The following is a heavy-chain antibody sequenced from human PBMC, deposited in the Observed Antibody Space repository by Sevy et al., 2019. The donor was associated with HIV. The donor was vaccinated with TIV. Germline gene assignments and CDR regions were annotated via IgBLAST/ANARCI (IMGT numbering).Heavy chain of an antibody. CDR3: ARGGQQLVLGTQYYYYGMDV. Sequence: GGSLRLSCAASGFSFSSYWMHWVRQAPGKGLVWVSRINSDGSSKSYADSVKGRFTISRDNAKNTLYLQMNSLRAEDTAEYYCARGGQQLVLGTQYYYYGMDVWGQGITVTVSS. V-gene: IGHV3-74*01. CDR2: INSDGSSK. J-gene: IGHJ6*02. D-gene: IGHD6-13*01. CDR1: GFSFSSYW.